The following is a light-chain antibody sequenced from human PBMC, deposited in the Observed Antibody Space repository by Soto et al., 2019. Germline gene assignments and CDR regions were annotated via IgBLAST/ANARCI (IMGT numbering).Light chain of an antibody. V-gene: IGKV3-20*01. CDR3: QQYGSSPPT. CDR2: GAS. CDR1: QSVSSTY. Sequence: EIVFPPSPRTLSFSPGARATPPCRASQSVSSTYLAWYQQKPGQAPGLLLYGASNRASGIPDRFAGSGSGTDFTLTISRLEPEDFALYYCQQYGSSPPTFGQGTKV. J-gene: IGKJ1*01.